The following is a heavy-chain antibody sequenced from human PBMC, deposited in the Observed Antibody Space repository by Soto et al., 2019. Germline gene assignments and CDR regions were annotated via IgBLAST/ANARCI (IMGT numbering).Heavy chain of an antibody. V-gene: IGHV4-4*07. J-gene: IGHJ6*02. CDR2: IYTSGST. Sequence: SETLSLTCTVSGGSISSYYWSWIRQPAGKGLEWIGRIYTSGSTNYNPSLKSRVTMSLDTSKNQFSLKLTSVTAADTALYYCARGNCSSPHCYSFSGYYGIDVWGQGTTVTVS. D-gene: IGHD2-2*01. CDR3: ARGNCSSPHCYSFSGYYGIDV. CDR1: GGSISSYY.